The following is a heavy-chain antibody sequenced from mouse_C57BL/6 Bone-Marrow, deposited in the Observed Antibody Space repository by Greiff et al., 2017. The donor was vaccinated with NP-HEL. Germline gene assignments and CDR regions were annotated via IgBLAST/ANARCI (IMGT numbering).Heavy chain of an antibody. D-gene: IGHD1-1*01. Sequence: EVKLMESGPELVKPGASVKIPCKASGYTFTDYNMDWVKQSHGKSLEWIGDINPNNGGTIYNQKFKGKATLTVDKSSSTAYMELRSLTSEDTAVYYCARIYYYYWYFDVWGTGTTVTVSS. CDR2: INPNNGGT. CDR1: GYTFTDYN. J-gene: IGHJ1*03. CDR3: ARIYYYYWYFDV. V-gene: IGHV1-18*01.